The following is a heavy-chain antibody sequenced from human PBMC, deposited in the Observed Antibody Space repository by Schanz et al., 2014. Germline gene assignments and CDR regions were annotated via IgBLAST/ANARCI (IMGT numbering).Heavy chain of an antibody. CDR2: VRKKEFSDDTE. D-gene: IGHD3-10*01. V-gene: IGHV3-72*01. CDR3: TADLWFGAVWGVW. CDR1: GFSFSDHA. J-gene: IGHJ4*02. Sequence: EVELVESGGGLVQPGGSLRLSCAASGFSFSDHAMDWVRQAAGKGLEWVGRVRKKEFSDDTEEYAASVRGRFTISRDDSKNVVNLQMNGLKTEDTAMYYCTADLWFGAVWGVWWGQGTLVTVSS.